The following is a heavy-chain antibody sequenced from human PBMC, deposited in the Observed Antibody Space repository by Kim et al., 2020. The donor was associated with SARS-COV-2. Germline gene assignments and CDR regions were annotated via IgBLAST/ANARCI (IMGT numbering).Heavy chain of an antibody. CDR1: GFTFSSYG. CDR3: AKSAPVGPIAAAAFYFDY. D-gene: IGHD6-13*01. Sequence: GGSLRLSCAASGFTFSSYGMHWVRQAPGKGLEWVAVISYDGSNKYYADSVKGRFTISRDNSKNTLYLQMNSLRAEDTAVYYCAKSAPVGPIAAAAFYFDYWGQGTLVTVSS. CDR2: ISYDGSNK. J-gene: IGHJ4*02. V-gene: IGHV3-30*18.